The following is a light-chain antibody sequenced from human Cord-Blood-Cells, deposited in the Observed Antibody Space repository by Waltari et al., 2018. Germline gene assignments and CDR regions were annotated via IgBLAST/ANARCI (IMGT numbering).Light chain of an antibody. CDR2: WAS. Sequence: DIVMTQSPDSRAVSLGERATINCKSSQSVLYSSNNKNYLAWYQQKPEHPPKLLIYWASTRESGVPDRFSGSGSGTDFSLTISSLQAEDVAVYYCQQYYSTPPYTFGQGTKLEIK. V-gene: IGKV4-1*01. J-gene: IGKJ2*01. CDR1: QSVLYSSNNKNY. CDR3: QQYYSTPPYT.